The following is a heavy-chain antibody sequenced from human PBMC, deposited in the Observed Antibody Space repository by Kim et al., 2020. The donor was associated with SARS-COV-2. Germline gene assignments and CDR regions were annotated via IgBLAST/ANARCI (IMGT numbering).Heavy chain of an antibody. Sequence: GGSLRLSCAASGLTFITYNMAWVRQAPGKGLEWVSFISSSSSTIYYADSVKGRFTISRDNAKKSLSLQMNSLRDEDTAVYYCARVRYSNNWYHAPFDYWGQGALVSVSS. J-gene: IGHJ4*02. D-gene: IGHD6-13*01. V-gene: IGHV3-48*02. CDR2: ISSSSSTI. CDR3: ARVRYSNNWYHAPFDY. CDR1: GLTFITYN.